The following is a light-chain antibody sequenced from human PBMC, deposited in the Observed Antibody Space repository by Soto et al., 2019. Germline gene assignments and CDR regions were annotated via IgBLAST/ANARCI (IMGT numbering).Light chain of an antibody. CDR2: DAS. V-gene: IGKV3-11*01. CDR1: ESISSQ. Sequence: EIVLTQSPASLSLSPGEGATLSCRASESISSQLVWDQQIPGQAPRLLIYDASNRATGVPARFSGSGYGTDFALTISSLEPEDFAVYYCQQRLSWPITFGQGTRLEI. J-gene: IGKJ5*01. CDR3: QQRLSWPIT.